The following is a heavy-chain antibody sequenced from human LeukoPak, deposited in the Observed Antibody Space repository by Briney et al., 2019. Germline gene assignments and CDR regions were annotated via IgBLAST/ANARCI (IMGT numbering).Heavy chain of an antibody. Sequence: SQTLSLTCTVSGGSISSGDYYWSWIRQPPGKGLEWIGRIHTSGNTLYNPSLSSRVTMSLDTSQNQFFLMLTSATAADTAVYYCARGPPHGGTYFDSWGQGTLVTVSS. J-gene: IGHJ4*02. CDR2: IHTSGNT. D-gene: IGHD4-23*01. V-gene: IGHV4-61*02. CDR3: ARGPPHGGTYFDS. CDR1: GGSISSGDYY.